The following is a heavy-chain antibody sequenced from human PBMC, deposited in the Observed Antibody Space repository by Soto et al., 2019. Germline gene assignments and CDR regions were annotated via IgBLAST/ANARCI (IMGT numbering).Heavy chain of an antibody. CDR1: GYSFTSYW. D-gene: IGHD6-19*01. V-gene: IGHV5-10-1*01. J-gene: IGHJ6*02. Sequence: GESLKISCKGSGYSFTSYWISWVRQMPGKGLEWMGRIDPSDSYTNYSPSFQGHVTISADKSISTAYLQWSSLKASGTAMYYCARPRGGSGWYYGMDVWGQGTTVTVSS. CDR2: IDPSDSYT. CDR3: ARPRGGSGWYYGMDV.